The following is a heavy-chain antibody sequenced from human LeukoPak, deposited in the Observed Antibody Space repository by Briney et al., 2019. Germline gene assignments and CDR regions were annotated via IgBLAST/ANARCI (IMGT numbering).Heavy chain of an antibody. Sequence: SSETLSLTCAVYGGSFSGYYWSWIRQAPGKGPEWIGEINHSGSTNYNPSLKSRVTVLVDRSKNQFSLKLSSVTAADTAVYYCARGLSDYYDSSGYRGVLDYWGQGILVTVSS. CDR3: ARGLSDYYDSSGYRGVLDY. CDR2: INHSGST. J-gene: IGHJ4*02. D-gene: IGHD3-22*01. CDR1: GGSFSGYY. V-gene: IGHV4-34*01.